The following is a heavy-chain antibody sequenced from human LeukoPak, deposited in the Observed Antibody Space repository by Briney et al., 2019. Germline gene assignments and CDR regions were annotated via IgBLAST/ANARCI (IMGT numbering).Heavy chain of an antibody. V-gene: IGHV3-30*04. CDR3: ARGGSYDFSTGYYQTQYYRGMDV. Sequence: PGGSLTLPCTPSGLTFSSYAIHWLRQAPDKGLEWVAVISYYGNNQFYADAVKGRFTISRENSENTLYLEMNSLRPEDTAVYFCARGGSYDFSTGYYQTQYYRGMDVWGPGTTVTVSS. CDR2: ISYYGNNQ. J-gene: IGHJ6*02. D-gene: IGHD3-3*01. CDR1: GLTFSSYA.